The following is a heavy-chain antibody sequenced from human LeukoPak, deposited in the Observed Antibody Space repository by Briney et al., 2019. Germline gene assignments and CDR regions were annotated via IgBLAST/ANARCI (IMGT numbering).Heavy chain of an antibody. CDR3: TSQRDGYNYDGGY. CDR1: GFTFSGSA. Sequence: PGGSLRLSCAASGFTFSGSAMHWVRQASGKGLEWVGRIRSKANSYATAYAASLKGRFTISRDDPKKTAYLQMKSLKTEDKAVYYCTSQRDGYNYDGGYWGQGTLVTVSS. D-gene: IGHD5-24*01. CDR2: IRSKANSYAT. J-gene: IGHJ4*02. V-gene: IGHV3-73*01.